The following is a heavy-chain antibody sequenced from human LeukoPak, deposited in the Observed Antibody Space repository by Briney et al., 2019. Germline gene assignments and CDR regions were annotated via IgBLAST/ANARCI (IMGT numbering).Heavy chain of an antibody. Sequence: PGGSLRLSCSASGVTFSNAWMSGVREAPGKGLEGGGRIKSKTDGGTTDYAAPVKGRFTLSTDDSKKTLSLQMNSLKAADTAVSYCTTSDYEGRAFDIWGQGTTVTVSS. CDR2: IKSKTDGGTT. CDR1: GVTFSNAW. CDR3: TTSDYEGRAFDI. J-gene: IGHJ3*02. V-gene: IGHV3-15*01. D-gene: IGHD4-17*01.